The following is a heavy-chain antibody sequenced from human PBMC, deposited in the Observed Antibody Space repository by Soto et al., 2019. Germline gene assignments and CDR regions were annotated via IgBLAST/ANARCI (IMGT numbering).Heavy chain of an antibody. V-gene: IGHV4-39*01. CDR1: GGSISKSSYY. CDR3: SRRAPEGFDP. Sequence: SETLSLTCTVSGGSISKSSYYWVWIRQPPGKGLEWVGSMSYSGSTYYNPSLKSRVAIPVDTSKNQLSLQVSSVTAADTAVYYCSRRAPEGFDPWGQGTLVTVSS. J-gene: IGHJ5*02. CDR2: MSYSGST.